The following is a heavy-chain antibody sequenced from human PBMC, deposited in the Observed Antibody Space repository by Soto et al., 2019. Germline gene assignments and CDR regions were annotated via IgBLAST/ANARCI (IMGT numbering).Heavy chain of an antibody. CDR2: IYWDDDK. Sequence: QITLKESGPTLVKPTQTLTLTCTFSGFSLSTSGVGVGWIRQPPGKALEWLALIYWDDDKRYSPSLKSRRTITKDASKSQVVLTITNMDPVDTATYYCAHTSAPRLVDVWGRGTTVTVSS. CDR3: AHTSAPRLVDV. J-gene: IGHJ6*02. V-gene: IGHV2-5*02. CDR1: GFSLSTSGVG.